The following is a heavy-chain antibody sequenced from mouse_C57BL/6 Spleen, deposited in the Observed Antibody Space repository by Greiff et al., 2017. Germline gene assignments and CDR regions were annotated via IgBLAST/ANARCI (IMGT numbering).Heavy chain of an antibody. CDR2: IRRKSKNYAT. CDR3: VRWSYAMDY. Sequence: EVQVVESGGGLVQPQGSLKLSCAASGFSFNTYAMNWLRQAPGKGLEWIAPIRRKSKNYATYYAESVKYRFTISRDELESMLYLQMNNLKTEYTAMYYGVRWSYAMDYWGPGTSVTVSS. V-gene: IGHV10-1*01. J-gene: IGHJ4*01. CDR1: GFSFNTYA.